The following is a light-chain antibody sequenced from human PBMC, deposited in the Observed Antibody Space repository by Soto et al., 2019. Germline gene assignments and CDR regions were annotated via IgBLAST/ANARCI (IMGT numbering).Light chain of an antibody. J-gene: IGLJ1*01. V-gene: IGLV2-8*01. CDR2: EVT. CDR3: SSYTGGNPSYV. Sequence: SALTQPPSASGSPGQSVTISCTGTSSDVGGYDYVSWYQQHPGKAPKLMIYEVTIRPSGVPDRFSGSKSGNTASLTVSGLQAEDEADYYCSSYTGGNPSYVFGTGTKVTVL. CDR1: SSDVGGYDY.